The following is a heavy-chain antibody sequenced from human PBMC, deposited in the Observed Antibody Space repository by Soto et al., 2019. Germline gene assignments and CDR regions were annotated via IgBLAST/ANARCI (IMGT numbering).Heavy chain of an antibody. J-gene: IGHJ4*02. CDR1: GYTFTSYA. D-gene: IGHD3-22*01. CDR3: ARSSGYYYVSY. CDR2: INAGNGNT. V-gene: IGHV1-3*01. Sequence: QVQLVQSGAEVKKPGASVKVSCKASGYTFTSYAMHWVRQAPGQRLEWTGWINAGNGNTKYSQKFQGRVTITRVTPACTAYMELRSLRSEYTAVYYCARSSGYYYVSYWGQGTLVTVSS.